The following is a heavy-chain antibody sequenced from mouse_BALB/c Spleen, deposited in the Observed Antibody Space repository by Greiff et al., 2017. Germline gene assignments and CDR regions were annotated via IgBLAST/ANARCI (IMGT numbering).Heavy chain of an antibody. V-gene: IGHV5-12-1*01. D-gene: IGHD1-1*02. CDR2: ISSGGGST. CDR1: GFAFSSYD. CDR3: ARSHGSYWYFDV. Sequence: EVHLVESGGGLVKPGGSLKLSCAASGFAFSSYDMSWVRQTPEKRLEWVAYISSGGGSTYYPDTVKGRFTISRDNAKNTLYLQMSSLKSEDTAMYYCARSHGSYWYFDVWGAGTTVTVSS. J-gene: IGHJ1*01.